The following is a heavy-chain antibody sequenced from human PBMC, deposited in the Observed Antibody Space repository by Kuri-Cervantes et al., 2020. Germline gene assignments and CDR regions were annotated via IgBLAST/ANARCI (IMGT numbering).Heavy chain of an antibody. D-gene: IGHD3-9*01. V-gene: IGHV3-30*02. CDR2: IWYDGSNK. Sequence: GESLKISCAASGFTFSNYDIHWVRQAPGKGLEWVAVIWYDGSNKYYADSLKGRFTISRDNSKNTLYLQMNSLRAEDTAMYYCAKGTDNYYFAMDVWGQGTTVTVSS. CDR3: AKGTDNYYFAMDV. J-gene: IGHJ6*02. CDR1: GFTFSNYD.